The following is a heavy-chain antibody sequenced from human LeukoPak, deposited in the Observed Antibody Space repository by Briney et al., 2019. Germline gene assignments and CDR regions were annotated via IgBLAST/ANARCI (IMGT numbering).Heavy chain of an antibody. D-gene: IGHD2-15*01. CDR1: GFTFSSYT. Sequence: GGSLRLSCAASGFTFSSYTMNWVRQAPGKGLEWVSSISISSSYIYYADSVKSRLTISRDNAKNSLYLQMNSLRAEDTAVYYCARDPTPRYCSGGSCYTHYGMDVWGQGTTVTVSS. J-gene: IGHJ6*02. V-gene: IGHV3-21*01. CDR3: ARDPTPRYCSGGSCYTHYGMDV. CDR2: ISISSSYI.